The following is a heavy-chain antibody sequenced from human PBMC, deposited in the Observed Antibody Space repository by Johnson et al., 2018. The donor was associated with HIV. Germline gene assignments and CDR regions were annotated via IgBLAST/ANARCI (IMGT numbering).Heavy chain of an antibody. CDR2: ISYDGSNK. J-gene: IGHJ3*01. Sequence: RSLRLSCAASGFTFSTYAMHWVRQAPGKGLEWVAVISYDGSNKYYADSVKGRFTISRDNAKNSLYLQMNSLRAEDTAVYYCARGGESWGQGTMVTVSS. D-gene: IGHD3-10*01. V-gene: IGHV3-30*04. CDR1: GFTFSTYA. CDR3: ARGGES.